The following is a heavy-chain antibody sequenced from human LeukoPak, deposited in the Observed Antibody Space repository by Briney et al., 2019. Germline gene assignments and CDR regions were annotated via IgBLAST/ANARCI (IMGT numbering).Heavy chain of an antibody. CDR2: IKQDGSEK. CDR1: GCTFSTYW. CDR3: ARDALTMGRGILDYFDY. J-gene: IGHJ4*02. V-gene: IGHV3-7*01. Sequence: GGSLRLSCAASGCTFSTYWMSWVRQAPGKGLEWLANIKQDGSEKYYVDSVRGRFTISRDNAKNSLYLQMNSLRAEDAAVYYCARDALTMGRGILDYFDYWGQGTLVTVSS. D-gene: IGHD3-10*01.